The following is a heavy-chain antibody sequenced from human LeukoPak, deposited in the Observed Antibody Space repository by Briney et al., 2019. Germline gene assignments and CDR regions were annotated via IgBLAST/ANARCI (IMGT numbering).Heavy chain of an antibody. D-gene: IGHD3-10*01. CDR1: GFTFSSYA. V-gene: IGHV3-30-3*01. CDR3: ARSGPITIWFGEFPLDY. CDR2: ISYDGSNK. J-gene: IGHJ4*02. Sequence: GGSLRLSCAASGFTFSSYAMHWVRQAPGKGLEWVAVISYDGSNKYYADSVKGRFTISRDNSKNTLYLQMNSLRAEDTAVYYCARSGPITIWFGEFPLDYWGQGTLVTVSS.